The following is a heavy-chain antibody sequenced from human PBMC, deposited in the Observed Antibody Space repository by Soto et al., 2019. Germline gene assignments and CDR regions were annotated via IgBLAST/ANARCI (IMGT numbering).Heavy chain of an antibody. CDR2: ISSSSSYI. V-gene: IGHV3-21*01. CDR3: ARVGPFWSGYSSHYYYYGMDV. CDR1: GFTFSSYS. Sequence: GGSLRLSCAASGFTFSSYSMNWVRQALGKGLEWVSSISSSSSYIYYADSVKGRFTISRDNAKNSLYLQMNSLRAEDTAVYYCARVGPFWSGYSSHYYYYGMDVWGQGTTVTVSS. J-gene: IGHJ6*02. D-gene: IGHD3-3*01.